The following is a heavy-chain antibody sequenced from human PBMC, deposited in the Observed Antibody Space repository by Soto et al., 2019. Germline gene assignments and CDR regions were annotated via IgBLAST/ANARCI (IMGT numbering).Heavy chain of an antibody. V-gene: IGHV1-3*01. Sequence: ASVKVSCKASGYTFTSYAMHWVRQAPGQRLEWMGWINAGNGNTKYSQKFQGRVTITRDTSASTAYMELSSLRSEDTAVYYCARDYYGSGSYLFEFDYWGQGTLVTVSS. D-gene: IGHD3-10*01. CDR3: ARDYYGSGSYLFEFDY. CDR1: GYTFTSYA. CDR2: INAGNGNT. J-gene: IGHJ4*02.